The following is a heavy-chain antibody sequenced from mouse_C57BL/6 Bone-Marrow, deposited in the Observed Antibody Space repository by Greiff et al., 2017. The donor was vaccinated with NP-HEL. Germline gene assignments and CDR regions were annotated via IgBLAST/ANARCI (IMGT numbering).Heavy chain of an antibody. CDR3: ARRGRVTTGDY. J-gene: IGHJ2*01. V-gene: IGHV5-6*01. D-gene: IGHD1-1*01. Sequence: EVHLVESGGDLVKPGGSLKLSCAASGFTFSSYGMSWVRQTPDKRLEWVATISSGGSYTYYPDSVKGRFTISRDNAKNTLYLQMSSLKSEDTAMYYCARRGRVTTGDYWGQGTTLTVSS. CDR2: ISSGGSYT. CDR1: GFTFSSYG.